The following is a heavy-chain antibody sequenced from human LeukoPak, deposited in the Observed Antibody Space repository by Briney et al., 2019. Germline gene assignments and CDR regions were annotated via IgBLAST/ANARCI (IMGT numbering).Heavy chain of an antibody. V-gene: IGHV4-39*02. Sequence: SETLSLTCTVSGGSIGSSSYYWGWIRQPPGKGLEWIGSIYYSGSTYYNPSLKSRVTISVDTSKNQFSLKLSSVTAADTAVYYCAREGSGGYNYRYFDYWGQGTLVTVSS. CDR1: GGSIGSSSYY. J-gene: IGHJ4*02. CDR2: IYYSGST. D-gene: IGHD5-24*01. CDR3: AREGSGGYNYRYFDY.